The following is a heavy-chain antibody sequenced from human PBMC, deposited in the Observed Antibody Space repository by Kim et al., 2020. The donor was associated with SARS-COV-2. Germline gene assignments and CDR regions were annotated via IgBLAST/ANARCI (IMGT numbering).Heavy chain of an antibody. CDR2: INGDGSTT. J-gene: IGHJ4*02. CDR3: ARRYYDSRGYYYFDS. V-gene: IGHV3-74*01. Sequence: GGSLRLSCAASGFTFRTYWMHWVRQAPGKGLEWVSRINGDGSTTNYADSVKGRFTISRDNAKNTLYLQLNSLRAEDTAVYYCARRYYDSRGYYYFDSWGQGNLVTVSS. CDR1: GFTFRTYW. D-gene: IGHD3-22*01.